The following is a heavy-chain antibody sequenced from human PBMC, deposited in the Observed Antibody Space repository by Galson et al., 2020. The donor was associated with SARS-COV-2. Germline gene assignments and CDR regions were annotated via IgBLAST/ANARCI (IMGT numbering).Heavy chain of an antibody. CDR3: ATADYDILTGYVGIWFDP. CDR2: IYPGDSDT. V-gene: IGHV5-51*01. Sequence: HGESLKISCKGSGYSFTSYWIGWVRQMPGKGLEWMGIIYPGDSDTRYSPSFQGQVTISADKSISTAYLQWSSLKASDTAMYYCATADYDILTGYVGIWFDPWGQGTLVTVSS. J-gene: IGHJ5*02. D-gene: IGHD3-9*01. CDR1: GYSFTSYW.